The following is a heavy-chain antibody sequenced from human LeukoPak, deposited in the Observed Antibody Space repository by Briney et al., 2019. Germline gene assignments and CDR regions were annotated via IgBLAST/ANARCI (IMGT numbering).Heavy chain of an antibody. Sequence: SGTLSLTCAVSGSSITYNNWWSWVRQPPGKGLEWIGEIHHSGSNNYNPSFKSRVTISVDKSKNQFSLRLSSVTAADTAIYYCARGNLRGYGFDYWGQGTLVSVSS. CDR1: GSSITYNNW. CDR2: IHHSGSN. CDR3: ARGNLRGYGFDY. D-gene: IGHD4-17*01. J-gene: IGHJ4*02. V-gene: IGHV4-4*02.